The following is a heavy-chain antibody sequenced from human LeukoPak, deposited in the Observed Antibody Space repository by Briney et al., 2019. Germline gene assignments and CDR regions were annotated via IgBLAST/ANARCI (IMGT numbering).Heavy chain of an antibody. Sequence: GGSLRLSCAASGFTFNSFGMHWVHQAPGKGLEWVAVIWYVGNNKYYADSVKGRFTISRDNSKNTLYLQMNSLRSEDTAVYYCVRGEYYNDSSAYTSVDYWGQGTLVTVSS. CDR2: IWYVGNNK. D-gene: IGHD3-22*01. J-gene: IGHJ4*02. CDR1: GFTFNSFG. CDR3: VRGEYYNDSSAYTSVDY. V-gene: IGHV3-33*01.